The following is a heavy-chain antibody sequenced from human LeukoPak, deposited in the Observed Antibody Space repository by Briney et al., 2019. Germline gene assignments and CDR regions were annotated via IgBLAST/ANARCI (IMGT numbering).Heavy chain of an antibody. CDR2: ISWNSGSI. J-gene: IGHJ4*02. CDR1: GFTFDDYA. CDR3: AKYDSSDYYFDY. D-gene: IGHD3-22*01. V-gene: IGHV3-9*01. Sequence: GGSLRLSCAASGFTFDDYAMHWVRQAPGKGLEGVSGISWNSGSIGYADSVKGRFTISRDNAKNSLYLQMNSLRAEDTALYYCAKYDSSDYYFDYWGQGTLVTVSS.